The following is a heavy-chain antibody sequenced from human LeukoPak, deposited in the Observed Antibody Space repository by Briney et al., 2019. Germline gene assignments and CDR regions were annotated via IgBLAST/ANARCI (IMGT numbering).Heavy chain of an antibody. V-gene: IGHV3-21*01. CDR2: ISSSNSYI. J-gene: IGHJ4*02. Sequence: GGSLRLSCAASGFTFSSYSMNWVRQAPGKGLEWVSSISSSNSYIYYADSVKGRFTISRDNAKNSLYLQMNSLRAEDTAVYYCARDPDFWSGKDPYYFDYWGQGTLVTVSS. D-gene: IGHD3-3*01. CDR3: ARDPDFWSGKDPYYFDY. CDR1: GFTFSSYS.